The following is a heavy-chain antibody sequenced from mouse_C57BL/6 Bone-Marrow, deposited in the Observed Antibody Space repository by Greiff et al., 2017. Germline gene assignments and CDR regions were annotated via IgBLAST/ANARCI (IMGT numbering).Heavy chain of an antibody. CDR3: AKGAGAY. CDR2: IWTGGGT. D-gene: IGHD6-1*01. V-gene: IGHV2-9-1*01. Sequence: VQLKESGPGLVAPSQCLSITCTVSGFSLTSYAISWVRQPPGKGLEWLGVIWTGGGTNYNSALKSRLSISKDNPKSQVFFKMNSLQADDTAIYYCAKGAGAYWGQGTLVTVSA. CDR1: GFSLTSYA. J-gene: IGHJ3*01.